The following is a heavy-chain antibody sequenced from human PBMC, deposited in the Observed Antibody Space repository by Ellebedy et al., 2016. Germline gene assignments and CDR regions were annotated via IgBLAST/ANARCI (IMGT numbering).Heavy chain of an antibody. CDR2: INPGDDST. CDR3: RQGHYADY. CDR1: GLTLNNIY. Sequence: GESLKISXTASGLTLNNIYMTWVRQAPGKGLEWVSTINPGDDSTFIADSVKGRFSVSRDKPRNTVFLQMNSLRVEDTAVYYCRQGHYADYWGQGTLVTVSS. D-gene: IGHD2-2*01. J-gene: IGHJ4*02. V-gene: IGHV3-23*01.